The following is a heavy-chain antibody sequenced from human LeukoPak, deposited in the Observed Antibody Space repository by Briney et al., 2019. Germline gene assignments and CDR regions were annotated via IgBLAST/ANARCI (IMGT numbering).Heavy chain of an antibody. V-gene: IGHV1-8*01. CDR1: GYTFTSYD. D-gene: IGHD6-13*01. Sequence: ASVKVSCKASGYTFTSYDINWVRQATGQGLEWMGWMNPNGGNTGYAQKLQGRVTMTRNTSISTAYMELSSLRSEDTAVYYCARSLDGYGSSWYIDWFDPWGQGTLVTVSS. CDR2: MNPNGGNT. J-gene: IGHJ5*02. CDR3: ARSLDGYGSSWYIDWFDP.